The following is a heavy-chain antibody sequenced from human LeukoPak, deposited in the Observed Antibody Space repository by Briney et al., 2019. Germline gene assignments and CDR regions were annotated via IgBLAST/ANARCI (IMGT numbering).Heavy chain of an antibody. CDR1: GFTFSSYA. CDR2: ISGSGDNT. V-gene: IGHV3-23*01. J-gene: IGHJ4*02. Sequence: GGSLRLSCAASGFTFSSYAMSWVRQAPGKGLEWVPVISGSGDNTYYADSVKGRFTISRDNSKNMLYLQMNSLRAEDTAVYYCAKWKYSNSGIDDYWGQGTLVTVSS. CDR3: AKWKYSNSGIDDY. D-gene: IGHD6-6*01.